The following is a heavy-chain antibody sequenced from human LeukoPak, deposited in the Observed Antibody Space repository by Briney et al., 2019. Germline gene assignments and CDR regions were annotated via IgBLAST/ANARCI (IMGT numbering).Heavy chain of an antibody. CDR2: IIPILGIA. CDR1: GGTFSGYA. CDR3: ARDVDCSSASCLSWFDP. Sequence: ASVKVSCKASGGTFSGYAISWVRQAPGQGLEWMGRIIPILGIANYAQKFQGRVTITADKSTSTAYMELYSLRSEDTAVYYCARDVDCSSASCLSWFDPWGQGTLVTVSS. V-gene: IGHV1-69*04. J-gene: IGHJ5*02. D-gene: IGHD2-2*01.